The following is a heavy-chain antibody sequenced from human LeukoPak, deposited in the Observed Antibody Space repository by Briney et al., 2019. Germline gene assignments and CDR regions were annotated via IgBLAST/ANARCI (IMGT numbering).Heavy chain of an antibody. CDR1: GFTVSSNY. J-gene: IGHJ3*02. V-gene: IGHV3-66*01. CDR3: ARFGSGYSPGDAFDI. D-gene: IGHD5-18*01. CDR2: IYSGGST. Sequence: GGSLRLSCAASGFTVSSNYISWVRQAPGKGLEWVSVIYSGGSTYYPDSVKGRLTISRDNSKNTLYLKMNSLRAENTAVYYCARFGSGYSPGDAFDIWGQGTMVTVSS.